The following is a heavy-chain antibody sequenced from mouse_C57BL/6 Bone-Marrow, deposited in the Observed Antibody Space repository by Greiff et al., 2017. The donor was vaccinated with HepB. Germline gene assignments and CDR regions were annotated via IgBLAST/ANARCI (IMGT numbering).Heavy chain of an antibody. J-gene: IGHJ4*01. CDR3: ARHPYGNYGVDY. D-gene: IGHD2-1*01. CDR1: GFTFSDYG. Sequence: EVKLMESGGGLVQPGGSLKLSCAASGFTFSDYGMAWVRQAPRKGPEWVAFISNLAYSIYYADTVTGRFTISRENAKNTLYLEMSSLRSEDTAMYYCARHPYGNYGVDYWGQGTSVTVSS. CDR2: ISNLAYSI. V-gene: IGHV5-15*01.